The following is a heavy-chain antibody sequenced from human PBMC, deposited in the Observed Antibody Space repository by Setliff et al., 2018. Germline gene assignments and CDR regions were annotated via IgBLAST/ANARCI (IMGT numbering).Heavy chain of an antibody. Sequence: GGSLRLSCVASGFTFKNYGMHWVRQAPGKGLEWVAVIWYDGNNKDHTDSVKGRFTISRDNSKNTLYLQMDSLRVEDTAVYYCANPYYDSSGHDAFDIWGQGTMVTVSS. J-gene: IGHJ3*02. D-gene: IGHD3-22*01. CDR1: GFTFKNYG. V-gene: IGHV3-33*06. CDR3: ANPYYDSSGHDAFDI. CDR2: IWYDGNNK.